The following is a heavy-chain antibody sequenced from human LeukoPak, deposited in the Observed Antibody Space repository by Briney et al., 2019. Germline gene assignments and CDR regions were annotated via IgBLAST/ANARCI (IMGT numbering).Heavy chain of an antibody. CDR2: IYYSGST. D-gene: IGHD3-9*01. J-gene: IGHJ4*02. CDR1: GGSISGYY. V-gene: IGHV4-59*01. Sequence: SETLSLTCTVSGGSISGYYWSWIRQPPGKGLEWIGAIYYSGSTNYNPSLKSRVTISVDTSKNQFSLKLSSVTAADTAVYYCAREVRYFDWSIDYWGQGTLVTISS. CDR3: AREVRYFDWSIDY.